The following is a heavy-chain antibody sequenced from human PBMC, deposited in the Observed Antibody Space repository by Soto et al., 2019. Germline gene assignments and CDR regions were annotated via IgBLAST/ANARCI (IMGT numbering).Heavy chain of an antibody. Sequence: SETLSLTCTVSGGSISSYYWSWIRQPPGKGLEWIGYIYYSGSTNYNPSLKSRVTISVDTSKNQFSLKLSSVTAADTAVYYCARGRFLEWLLRDAFDIWGQGTMVTVS. D-gene: IGHD3-3*01. CDR2: IYYSGST. V-gene: IGHV4-59*08. J-gene: IGHJ3*02. CDR1: GGSISSYY. CDR3: ARGRFLEWLLRDAFDI.